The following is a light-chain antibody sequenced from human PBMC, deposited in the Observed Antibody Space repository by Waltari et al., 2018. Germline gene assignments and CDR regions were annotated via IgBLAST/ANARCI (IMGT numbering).Light chain of an antibody. Sequence: EVVMTQSPATLSVSPGERATLSCRASQSVSSNLAWYQQKPGQAPRLRIYGASTSATGIPTRLSGSGSVTEFTLTINSLQSADFAVYYCQHYDNWPPYTFGPGTKLEI. V-gene: IGKV3-15*01. CDR3: QHYDNWPPYT. J-gene: IGKJ2*01. CDR2: GAS. CDR1: QSVSSN.